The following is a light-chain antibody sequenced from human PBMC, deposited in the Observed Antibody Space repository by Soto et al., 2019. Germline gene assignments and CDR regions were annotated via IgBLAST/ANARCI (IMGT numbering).Light chain of an antibody. V-gene: IGLV2-14*03. CDR3: SSYRSGSIWV. J-gene: IGLJ3*02. CDR2: DVY. Sequence: QSALTQPASVSGSPGQSITISCTGTSSDVGGYDYVSWYQQHPGKAPKALISDVYNRPSGVSNRFSGSKSGNTASLTISGLQSEDEAEYYCSSYRSGSIWVFGGGTKVTVL. CDR1: SSDVGGYDY.